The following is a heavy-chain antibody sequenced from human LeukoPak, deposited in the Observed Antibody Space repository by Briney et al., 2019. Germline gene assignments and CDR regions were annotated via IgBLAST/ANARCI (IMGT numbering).Heavy chain of an antibody. CDR3: ARGQLYYDY. Sequence: GGALQISCKGSDSFFTSYRIGGVRPRPGKGLEWMAIISPADSDTRYSPSFQGQVTISADKSISTAYLQWSSLKASDTAMYYCARGQLYYDYWGQGTLVTVSS. CDR2: ISPADSDT. J-gene: IGHJ4*02. D-gene: IGHD2-2*02. CDR1: DSFFTSYR. V-gene: IGHV5-51*01.